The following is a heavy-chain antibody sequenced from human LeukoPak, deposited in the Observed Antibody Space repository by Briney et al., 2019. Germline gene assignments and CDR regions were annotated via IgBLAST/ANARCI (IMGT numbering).Heavy chain of an antibody. CDR3: AKGGPEASAGLSWFDP. Sequence: SETLSLTCTVSGGSISSSSYYWGWIRQPPGKGLEWIGSIYYSGSTYYNPSPKSRVTISVDTSKNQFSLKLSSVTAADTAVYYCAKGGPEASAGLSWFDPWGQGILVTVSS. D-gene: IGHD1-14*01. J-gene: IGHJ5*02. CDR1: GGSISSSSYY. CDR2: IYYSGST. V-gene: IGHV4-39*01.